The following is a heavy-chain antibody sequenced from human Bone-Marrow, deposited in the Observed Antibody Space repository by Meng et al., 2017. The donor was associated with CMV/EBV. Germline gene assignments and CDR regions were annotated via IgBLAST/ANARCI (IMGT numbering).Heavy chain of an antibody. CDR3: ARVPYYGSGYTSP. V-gene: IGHV1-69*05. Sequence: CKASGRTFSRYPINWVRQAPGQGLECMGGIIPIFGTANYAQKFQGRVTITTDESTSTAYMELSILRSEDTAVYYCARVPYYGSGYTSPWGQGTLVTVSS. CDR2: IIPIFGTA. D-gene: IGHD3-10*01. CDR1: GRTFSRYP. J-gene: IGHJ5*02.